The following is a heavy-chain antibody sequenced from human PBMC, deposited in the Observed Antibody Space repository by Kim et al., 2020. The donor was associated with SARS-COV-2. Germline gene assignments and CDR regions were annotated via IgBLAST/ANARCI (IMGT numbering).Heavy chain of an antibody. J-gene: IGHJ6*02. Sequence: ADSVKGRFTISRDNSENTLFLQMDSLRADDTAVYYCAGSSSYSTFYFGLDVWGQGTTVTVSS. V-gene: IGHV3-53*01. CDR3: AGSSSYSTFYFGLDV. D-gene: IGHD6-13*01.